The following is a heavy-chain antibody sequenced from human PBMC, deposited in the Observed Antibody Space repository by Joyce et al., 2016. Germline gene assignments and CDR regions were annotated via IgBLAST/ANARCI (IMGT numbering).Heavy chain of an antibody. CDR1: GCTFGHYA. D-gene: IGHD6-6*01. Sequence: QVQLLESGGGVVQPGTSLRLSCEASGCTFGHYAMHWVRQAPGKGLECVAGTWSDGSTKIYAESVKGRFAVSKDNSQNKLFLQMNSLRDEDTAVYYCTRCRTRTTRPPDYWGPGTLVTVSS. V-gene: IGHV3-33*01. CDR3: TRCRTRTTRPPDY. J-gene: IGHJ4*02. CDR2: TWSDGSTK.